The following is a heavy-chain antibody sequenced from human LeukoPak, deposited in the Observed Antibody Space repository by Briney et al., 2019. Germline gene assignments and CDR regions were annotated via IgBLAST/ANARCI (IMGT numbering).Heavy chain of an antibody. J-gene: IGHJ4*02. CDR2: INPNSGGT. V-gene: IGHV1-2*02. D-gene: IGHD5-12*01. CDR3: ARDLEPYSGYDYVDY. CDR1: GYTFTGYY. Sequence: ASVKVSCKASGYTFTGYYMHWVRQAPGQGLEWMGWINPNSGGTNYAQKFQGRVTMTRDTSISTAYMELSRLRSDDTAVYYCARDLEPYSGYDYVDYWGQGTPVILSS.